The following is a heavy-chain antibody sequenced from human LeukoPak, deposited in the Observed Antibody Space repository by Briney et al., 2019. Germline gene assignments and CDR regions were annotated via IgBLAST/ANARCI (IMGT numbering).Heavy chain of an antibody. CDR2: ISAYNGNT. CDR3: VRGLASGYGSGRYSDY. V-gene: IGHV1-18*04. CDR1: GYTFTSYG. J-gene: IGHJ4*02. Sequence: GASVKVSCKASGYTFTSYGISWVRQAPGQGIEWSGWISAYNGNTNHAQKLQGRVTMTTDTSTSTAYMELRSLRSDHTAVYYCVRGLASGYGSGRYSDYWGQGTLVTVSS. D-gene: IGHD3-10*01.